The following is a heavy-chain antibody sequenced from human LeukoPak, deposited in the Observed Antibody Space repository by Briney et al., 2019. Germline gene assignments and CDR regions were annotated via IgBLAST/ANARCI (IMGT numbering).Heavy chain of an antibody. J-gene: IGHJ5*02. CDR1: GGSISSGGYY. Sequence: SQTLSLTCTVSGGSISSGGYYWSWIRQHPGKGLEWIGYIYYSGSTYYNPSLKSRVTISVDTSKNQFSLKLSSVTAADTAVYYCASMYQSSRTAWFDPWGQGTLVTVSS. D-gene: IGHD2-2*01. CDR2: IYYSGST. V-gene: IGHV4-31*03. CDR3: ASMYQSSRTAWFDP.